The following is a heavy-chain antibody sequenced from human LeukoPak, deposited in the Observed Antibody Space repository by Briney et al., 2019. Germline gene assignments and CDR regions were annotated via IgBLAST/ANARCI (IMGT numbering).Heavy chain of an antibody. Sequence: GGSLRLSCAASGFTFSSYGMHWVRQAPGKGLEWVAVIWYDGSNKYYADSVKGRFTISRDNSKNTLYLQMNRLTAEDTAVYYCAKNLRTSVAAYEYWGQGTLVTVSS. J-gene: IGHJ4*02. D-gene: IGHD6-19*01. CDR3: AKNLRTSVAAYEY. CDR2: IWYDGSNK. V-gene: IGHV3-33*06. CDR1: GFTFSSYG.